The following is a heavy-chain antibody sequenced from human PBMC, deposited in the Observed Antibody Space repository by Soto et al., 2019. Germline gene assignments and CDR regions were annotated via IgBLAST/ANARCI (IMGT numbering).Heavy chain of an antibody. D-gene: IGHD2-21*02. CDR3: VKDLSDTWSFHF. Sequence: PGGSLRLSCSASGFSFSNNVMHWVRQGPGKGLEFVSHISSSGDNTQHADSVKGRFFMSRDNSKNMVYLQMTSLRVEDTAVYYCVKDLSDTWSFHFWGQGTLVTVSS. CDR2: ISSSGDNT. CDR1: GFSFSNNV. V-gene: IGHV3-64D*06. J-gene: IGHJ4*02.